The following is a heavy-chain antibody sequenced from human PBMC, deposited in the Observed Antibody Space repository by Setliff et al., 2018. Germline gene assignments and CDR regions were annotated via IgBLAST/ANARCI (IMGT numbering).Heavy chain of an antibody. D-gene: IGHD3-22*01. V-gene: IGHV3-7*03. CDR3: AKDTHYYASSGYYCFDY. CDR2: IKQDGSGQ. Sequence: PGGSLRLSCTTSGVTFGDYGMSWVRQAPGKGLEWVANIKQDGSGQYYVDSVKGRFTISRDNANNSLYLQMNSLSAEDTAVYYCAKDTHYYASSGYYCFDYWGQGTLVTVSS. J-gene: IGHJ4*02. CDR1: GVTFGDYG.